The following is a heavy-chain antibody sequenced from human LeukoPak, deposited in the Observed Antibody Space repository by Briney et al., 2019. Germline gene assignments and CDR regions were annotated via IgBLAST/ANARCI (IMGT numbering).Heavy chain of an antibody. V-gene: IGHV4-39*01. Sequence: SETLSLACTVSGRSISATNFYWGWIRQPPGKGLEWIGSISYSGATYYNPSLKSRLTVSADTSKKEVSLRLNSVTAADTAVYYCASLPRYDFWAWGQGNLVIVSS. J-gene: IGHJ5*02. D-gene: IGHD3-3*01. CDR1: GRSISATNFY. CDR2: ISYSGAT. CDR3: ASLPRYDFWA.